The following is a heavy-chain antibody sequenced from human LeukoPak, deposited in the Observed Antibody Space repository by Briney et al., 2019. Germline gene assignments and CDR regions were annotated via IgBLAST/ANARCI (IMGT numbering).Heavy chain of an antibody. D-gene: IGHD6-19*01. Sequence: SETLSFASAVYGGPFSGYYWSWIRQPPGKGLEWIGEINHSGSTNYNSSLKSRVTISVDTTTNQFSMKLSSVTAADTAVYYCARPGYSSGWYSLYYYGMDVWGQGTTVTVSS. CDR3: ARPGYSSGWYSLYYYGMDV. CDR1: GGPFSGYY. V-gene: IGHV4-34*01. J-gene: IGHJ6*02. CDR2: INHSGST.